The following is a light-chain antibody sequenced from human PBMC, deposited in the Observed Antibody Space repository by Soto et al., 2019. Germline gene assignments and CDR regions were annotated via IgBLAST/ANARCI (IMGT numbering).Light chain of an antibody. V-gene: IGKV3D-20*02. CDR3: QQRNVWPPIT. J-gene: IGKJ5*01. CDR2: GAS. Sequence: EIVLTQSPCTLSLSPGERATLSCRASQSVSSSYLAWYQQKPGQAPRLLIYGASSRATGIPARFGGSGSGTDFTLTINSLEPEDFAVYYCQQRNVWPPITFGQGTRLEIK. CDR1: QSVSSSY.